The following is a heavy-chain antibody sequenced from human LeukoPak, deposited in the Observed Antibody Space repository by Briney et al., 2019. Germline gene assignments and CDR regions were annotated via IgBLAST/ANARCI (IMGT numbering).Heavy chain of an antibody. CDR2: IYPDDSDP. Sequence: PGESLQISCQGSGYTFTNYWIGWVRQLPGKGLEWMAIIYPDDSDPRYSPSFQGHVTITADKSINTASLQWSSLKASDTAMYYCARLDGYNYFDYWGQGTLVTVSS. D-gene: IGHD5-24*01. CDR1: GYTFTNYW. CDR3: ARLDGYNYFDY. J-gene: IGHJ4*02. V-gene: IGHV5-51*01.